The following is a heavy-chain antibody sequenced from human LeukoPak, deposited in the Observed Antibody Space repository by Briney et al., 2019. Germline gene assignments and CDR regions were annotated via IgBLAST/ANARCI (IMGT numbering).Heavy chain of an antibody. Sequence: PSQTLSLTCTVSGGSISSVDYYWSWIRQPPGKGLEWIGYIYYSGSTNYNPSLKSRVTISVDTSKNQFSLKLSSVTAADTAVYYCARARRIAVADYWGQGTLVTVSS. CDR1: GGSISSVDYY. D-gene: IGHD6-13*01. V-gene: IGHV4-61*08. CDR2: IYYSGST. CDR3: ARARRIAVADY. J-gene: IGHJ4*02.